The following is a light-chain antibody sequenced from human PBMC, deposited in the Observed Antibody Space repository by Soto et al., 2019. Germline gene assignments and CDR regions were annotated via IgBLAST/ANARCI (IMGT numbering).Light chain of an antibody. CDR1: EIISTS. CDR3: QQSYPSHQT. J-gene: IGKJ1*01. V-gene: IGKV1-39*01. CDR2: AAS. Sequence: IQMTQSPASLSASVGDRVTITCRASEIISTSLNWYQQTPGKAPKVLIYAASSLQSGVPSRFSGSGSGTDFTLAISSLQPEDFAVYYCQQSYPSHQTFGQGTKV.